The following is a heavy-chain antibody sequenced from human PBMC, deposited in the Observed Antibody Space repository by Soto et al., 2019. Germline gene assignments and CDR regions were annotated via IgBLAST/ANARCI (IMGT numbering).Heavy chain of an antibody. CDR1: GYTFTSYA. CDR3: ARDVPNYDSSPRGWFDP. Sequence: ASVKVSCKASGYTFTSYAMHWVRQAPGQRLEWMGWINAGNGNTKYSQKFQGRVTITRDTSASTAYMELSSLRSEDTAVYYCARDVPNYDSSPRGWFDPCGQGTLVTVYS. D-gene: IGHD3-22*01. V-gene: IGHV1-3*01. J-gene: IGHJ5*02. CDR2: INAGNGNT.